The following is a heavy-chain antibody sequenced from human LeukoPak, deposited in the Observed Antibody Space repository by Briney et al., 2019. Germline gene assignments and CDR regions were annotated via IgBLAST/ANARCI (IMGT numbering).Heavy chain of an antibody. V-gene: IGHV3-30-3*01. CDR2: ISYDGSNN. Sequence: GGSLRLSCAASGFTFSSYAMHWVRQAPGKGLEWVAVISYDGSNNYYADSVKGRFTISRDNSKNTLYLQMNSLRAEDTAVYYCERATVTDAFDIWGQGTMVTVSS. CDR3: ERATVTDAFDI. J-gene: IGHJ3*02. D-gene: IGHD4-11*01. CDR1: GFTFSSYA.